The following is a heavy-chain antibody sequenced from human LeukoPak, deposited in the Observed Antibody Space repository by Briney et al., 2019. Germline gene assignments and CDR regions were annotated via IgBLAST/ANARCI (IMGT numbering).Heavy chain of an antibody. CDR3: ATDFYDTT. CDR2: IRRNSDGGTI. J-gene: IGHJ5*02. CDR1: GFTFSSYA. D-gene: IGHD3-22*01. V-gene: IGHV3-15*01. Sequence: GGSLRLSCAASGFTFSSYAMSWVRQAPGKGLEWVGRIRRNSDGGTIDYAAPVKGRFALSRDDSKNTLYLHMSSLQTEDTAVYYCATDFYDTTWGQGTLVTVSS.